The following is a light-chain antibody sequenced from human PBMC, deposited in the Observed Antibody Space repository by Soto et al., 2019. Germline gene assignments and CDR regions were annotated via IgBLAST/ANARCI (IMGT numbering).Light chain of an antibody. J-gene: IGLJ1*01. CDR1: SSNIGAGYE. CDR3: QSYDSSLSGYV. CDR2: GNS. Sequence: QSVLTQPPSVSGAPGQRVTISCTGSSSNIGAGYEVHWYQQLPGTAPKLLIYGNSNRPSGVPDRFSGSKSGTSASLAITGLQAEDEVDYYCQSYDSSLSGYVFGTGTNLTVL. V-gene: IGLV1-40*01.